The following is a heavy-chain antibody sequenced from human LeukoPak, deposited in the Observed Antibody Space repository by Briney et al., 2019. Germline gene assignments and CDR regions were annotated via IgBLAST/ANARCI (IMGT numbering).Heavy chain of an antibody. CDR3: ATLLSGSYGVDAFDI. CDR1: GYTLTELS. D-gene: IGHD1-26*01. V-gene: IGHV1-24*01. J-gene: IGHJ3*02. CDR2: FDPEDGET. Sequence: ASVKVSCKVSGYTLTELSMHWVRQAPGKGLEWMGGFDPEDGETIYAQKFQGRVTMTEDTSTDTAYMELSSLRSEDTAVYYCATLLSGSYGVDAFDIWGQGTMVTVSS.